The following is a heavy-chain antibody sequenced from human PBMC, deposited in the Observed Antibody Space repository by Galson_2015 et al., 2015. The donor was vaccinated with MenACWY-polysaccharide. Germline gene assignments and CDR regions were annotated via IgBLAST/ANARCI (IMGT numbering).Heavy chain of an antibody. CDR2: IKQDGSEK. V-gene: IGHV3-7*01. CDR3: ARSAFFDY. J-gene: IGHJ4*02. Sequence: SLRLSCAVSGFTISNYWMYWVRQAPGKGLEWVANIKQDGSEKNYVGSVKGRFTISRDNAKNTLYLQMNSLRVEDTAVYYCARSAFFDYWGQGNLVTVSS. CDR1: GFTISNYW.